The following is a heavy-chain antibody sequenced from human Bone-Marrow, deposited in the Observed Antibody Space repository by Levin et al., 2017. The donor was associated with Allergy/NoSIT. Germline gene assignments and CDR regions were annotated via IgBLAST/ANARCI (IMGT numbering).Heavy chain of an antibody. V-gene: IGHV3-30*04. J-gene: IGHJ4*02. CDR2: ISYDGSNK. CDR1: GFTFSSYA. Sequence: GESLKISCAASGFTFSSYAMHWVRQAPGKGLEWVAVISYDGSNKYYADSVKGRFTISRDNSKNTLYLQMNSLRAEDTAVYYCARDVMDCSGGSCYGIFDYWGQGTLVTVSS. D-gene: IGHD2-15*01. CDR3: ARDVMDCSGGSCYGIFDY.